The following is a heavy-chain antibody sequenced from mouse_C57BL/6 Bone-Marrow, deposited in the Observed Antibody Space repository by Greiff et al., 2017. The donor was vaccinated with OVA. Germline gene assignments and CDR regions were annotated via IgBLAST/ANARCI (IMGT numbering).Heavy chain of an antibody. CDR3: AREGNCDLSWFAY. J-gene: IGHJ3*01. CDR2: IDPANGNT. CDR1: GFNIKNTY. D-gene: IGHD4-1*01. Sequence: EVQLQQSVAELVRPGASVKLSCTASGFNIKNTYMHWVKQRPEQGLEWIGRIDPANGNTKYAPQFKGKATITADTSSNTAYLQLSSLTSEDTAIYCGAREGNCDLSWFAYWGQGTLVTVSA. V-gene: IGHV14-3*01.